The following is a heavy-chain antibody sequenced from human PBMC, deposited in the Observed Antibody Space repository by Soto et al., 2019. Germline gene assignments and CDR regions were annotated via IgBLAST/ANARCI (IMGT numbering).Heavy chain of an antibody. CDR1: GFSFSKYA. D-gene: IGHD2-2*01. CDR2: VSGSGGAT. V-gene: IGHV3-23*01. J-gene: IGHJ4*02. Sequence: PGGSLRLSCAASGFSFSKYAMNWVRQAPGKGLEWVSTVSGSGGATYYADSVKGRFTISRDNSKNTLYLQMSSLRVEDAAIYYCAKDQETPLGLCDYWGQGTLVTVSS. CDR3: AKDQETPLGLCDY.